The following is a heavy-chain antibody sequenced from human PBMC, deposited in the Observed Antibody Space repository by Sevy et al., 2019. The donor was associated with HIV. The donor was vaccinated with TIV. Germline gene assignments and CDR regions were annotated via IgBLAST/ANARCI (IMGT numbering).Heavy chain of an antibody. J-gene: IGHJ3*02. CDR2: INPNSGGT. CDR1: GYTFTGYY. Sequence: ASVKVSCKASGYTFTGYYMHWVRQAPGQGLEWMGWINPNSGGTNYAQKFQGRVTMTRDTSISTAYMELGRLRSDDTAVYYCARKLKVRGVNNDAFDIWGQGTMVTVSS. CDR3: ARKLKVRGVNNDAFDI. D-gene: IGHD3-10*01. V-gene: IGHV1-2*02.